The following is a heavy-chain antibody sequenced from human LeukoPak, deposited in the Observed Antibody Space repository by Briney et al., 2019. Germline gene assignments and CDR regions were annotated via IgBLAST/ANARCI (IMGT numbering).Heavy chain of an antibody. D-gene: IGHD3-3*01. CDR1: GYTFTSYY. CDR2: INPSGGST. CDR3: ATPQHYDFWSGYLQSYYYYGMDV. Sequence: ASVKVSCKASGYTFTSYYMHWVRQAPGQGLEWLGIINPSGGSTSYAQNFQSRVTMTRDTYTSTVYMELSSLTSEDTAVYYCATPQHYDFWSGYLQSYYYYGMDVRGQGTTVTVSS. J-gene: IGHJ6*02. V-gene: IGHV1-46*01.